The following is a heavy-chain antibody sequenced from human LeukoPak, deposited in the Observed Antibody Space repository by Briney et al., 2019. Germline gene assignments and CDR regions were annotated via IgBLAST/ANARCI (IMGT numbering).Heavy chain of an antibody. D-gene: IGHD6-13*01. V-gene: IGHV3-30*04. J-gene: IGHJ5*02. CDR1: AFTFSRYA. Sequence: GTSLRLPCAASAFTFSRYAMHWVRQAPGKGLEWVAMISLGGTNRNYADSVEGRFTISRDNSKNTLYLQMSSVRPEDTAFYYCARSYSTSWYSTDWFDPWGQGTLVTVSS. CDR3: ARSYSTSWYSTDWFDP. CDR2: ISLGGTNR.